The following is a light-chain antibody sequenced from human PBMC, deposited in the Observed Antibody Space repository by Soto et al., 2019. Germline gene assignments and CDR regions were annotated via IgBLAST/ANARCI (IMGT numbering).Light chain of an antibody. CDR1: QDISNY. J-gene: IGKJ3*01. CDR3: QQYDNLPFT. Sequence: DIQMTQSPSSLSASVGDRVTITCQASQDISNYLNWYQQKPGKAPKLLIYDESNLETGVPSRFSRSGSGKDFTFTISSLQPEDIATYYCQQYDNLPFTFGPGTKVDI. V-gene: IGKV1-33*01. CDR2: DES.